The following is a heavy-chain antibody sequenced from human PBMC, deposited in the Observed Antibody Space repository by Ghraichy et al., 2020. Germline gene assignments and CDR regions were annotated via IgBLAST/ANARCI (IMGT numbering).Heavy chain of an antibody. J-gene: IGHJ2*01. CDR2: IYYSGST. CDR3: ARDDSSGYYSDL. V-gene: IGHV4-59*01. D-gene: IGHD3-22*01. Sequence: SETLSLTCTVSGGSISSYYWSWIRQPPGKGLEWIGYIYYSGSTNYNPSLKSRVTISVVTSKNQFSLKLSSVTAADTAVYYCARDDSSGYYSDLWGRGTLVTVSS. CDR1: GGSISSYY.